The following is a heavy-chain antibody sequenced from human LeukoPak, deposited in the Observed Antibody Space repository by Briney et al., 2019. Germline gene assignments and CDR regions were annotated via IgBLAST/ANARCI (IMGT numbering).Heavy chain of an antibody. CDR1: GFTVSSNY. Sequence: GGSLRLSCAASGFTVSSNYMSWVRQAPGEGLEWVSVIYSGGSTYYADSVKGRFTISRDNSKNTLYLQMNSLRAEDTAVYYCARAHYDFWSGSYFDYWGQGTLVTVSS. V-gene: IGHV3-53*01. J-gene: IGHJ4*02. CDR3: ARAHYDFWSGSYFDY. CDR2: IYSGGST. D-gene: IGHD3-3*01.